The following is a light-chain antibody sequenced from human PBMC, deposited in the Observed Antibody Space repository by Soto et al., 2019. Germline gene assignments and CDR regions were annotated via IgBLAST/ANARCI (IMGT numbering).Light chain of an antibody. V-gene: IGKV3-11*01. CDR3: QQRYSWPPIT. CDR1: QSVWSY. Sequence: EIVLTQSPATLSLSPGERATLSCRASQSVWSYLAWYQQKPGQAPRLLIYDTSNRATGIPARFSGSGSGTDFTLTISSLEPEDFAVYYCQQRYSWPPITFGQGTRLEIK. CDR2: DTS. J-gene: IGKJ5*01.